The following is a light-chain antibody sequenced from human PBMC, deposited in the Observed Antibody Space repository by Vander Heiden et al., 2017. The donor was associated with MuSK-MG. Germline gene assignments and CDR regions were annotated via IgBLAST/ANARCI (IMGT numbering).Light chain of an antibody. J-gene: IGKJ5*01. Sequence: DIQMTQSPSSLSASVGDRVTITCQASQDIKKYLNWYQQKSGKAPELLIFDASNLEAGAPSRFSGSGSGTAFTFTINSLQPEDLATYYCQQYYDFPITFGQGTPLEI. CDR2: DAS. CDR1: QDIKKY. CDR3: QQYYDFPIT. V-gene: IGKV1-33*01.